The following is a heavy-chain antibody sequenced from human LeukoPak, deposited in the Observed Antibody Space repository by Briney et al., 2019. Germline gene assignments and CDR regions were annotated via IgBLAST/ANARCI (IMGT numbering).Heavy chain of an antibody. CDR2: ISSSGSTI. D-gene: IGHD6-19*01. CDR3: ARESRVAVAGFDY. Sequence: NPGGSLRLSCAASGFTFSDYYMRWIRQAPGKGLEWVSYISSSGSTIYYADSVKGRFTISRDNAKNSLYLQMNSLRAEDTAVYYCARESRVAVAGFDYWGQGTLVTVSS. J-gene: IGHJ4*02. V-gene: IGHV3-11*01. CDR1: GFTFSDYY.